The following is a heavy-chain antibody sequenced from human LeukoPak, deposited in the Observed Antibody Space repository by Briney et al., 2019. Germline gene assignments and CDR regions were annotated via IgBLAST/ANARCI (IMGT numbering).Heavy chain of an antibody. Sequence: KPSETLSLTCAVYGGSFSGYYWSWIRQPPGKGLEWIGEINHSGSTNYNPSLKGRVTISVDTSKNQFSLKLSSVTAADTAVYYCARGVTVTTKPPNSYYFDYWGQGTLVTVSS. D-gene: IGHD4-17*01. V-gene: IGHV4-34*01. CDR1: GGSFSGYY. J-gene: IGHJ4*02. CDR2: INHSGST. CDR3: ARGVTVTTKPPNSYYFDY.